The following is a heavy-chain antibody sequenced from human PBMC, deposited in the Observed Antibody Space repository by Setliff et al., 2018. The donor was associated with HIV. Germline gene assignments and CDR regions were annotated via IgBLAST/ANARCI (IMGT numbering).Heavy chain of an antibody. Sequence: GASVKVSCKASEYTFTIYYIHWVRQALGQGFEWMGIINPRGGITTYSQNFQGRVTMTRDTSTSTIYMELSSLRSEDTAVYYCATQSTIFGVVTIDYWGQGTLVTVSS. CDR1: EYTFTIYY. CDR2: INPRGGIT. J-gene: IGHJ4*02. D-gene: IGHD3-3*01. CDR3: ATQSTIFGVVTIDY. V-gene: IGHV1-46*01.